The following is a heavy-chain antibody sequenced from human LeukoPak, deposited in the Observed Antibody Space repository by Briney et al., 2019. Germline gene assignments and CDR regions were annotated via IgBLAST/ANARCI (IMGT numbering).Heavy chain of an antibody. D-gene: IGHD6-13*01. V-gene: IGHV3-7*01. CDR2: IKEDGSEK. CDR1: GFTFSSYW. Sequence: GGSLRLSCAASGFTFSSYWMSWVRQAPGKGLEWVANIKEDGSEKYYVDSVRGRFTISRDNAKNSLYLYMNSLRAEDTAVYYCARDDSSSWPTYYYYGMDVWGQGTTVTVPS. CDR3: ARDDSSSWPTYYYYGMDV. J-gene: IGHJ6*02.